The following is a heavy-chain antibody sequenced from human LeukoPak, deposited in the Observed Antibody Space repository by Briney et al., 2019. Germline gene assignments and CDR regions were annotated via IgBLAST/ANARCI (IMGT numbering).Heavy chain of an antibody. CDR3: ARQNDFRLDY. D-gene: IGHD3-3*01. CDR2: IYPGDSDT. J-gene: IGHJ4*02. Sequence: GESLRVSCKGSGYTFSSYWIGWVRQMPGKGLEWMGIIYPGDSDTRYSPSLQGQVTISVDTSIGTAYLQWSSLKASDTAIYYCARQNDFRLDYWGQGTLVTVSS. CDR1: GYTFSSYW. V-gene: IGHV5-51*01.